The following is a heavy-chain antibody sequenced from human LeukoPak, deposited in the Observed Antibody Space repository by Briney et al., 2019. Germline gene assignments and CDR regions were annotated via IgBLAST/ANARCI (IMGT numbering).Heavy chain of an antibody. J-gene: IGHJ5*02. Sequence: ASVTVSCKASGYTFTSYYMHWVRQAPGQGLEWMGIINPSGGSTSYAQKFQGRVTMTRDTSTSTVYMELSSLRSEDTAVYYCARERLVVRWFDPWGQGTLVTVSS. CDR3: ARERLVVRWFDP. V-gene: IGHV1-46*01. CDR1: GYTFTSYY. CDR2: INPSGGST. D-gene: IGHD2-15*01.